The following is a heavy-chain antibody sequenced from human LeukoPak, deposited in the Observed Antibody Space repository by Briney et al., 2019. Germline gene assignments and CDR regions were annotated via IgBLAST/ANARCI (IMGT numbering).Heavy chain of an antibody. J-gene: IGHJ3*02. CDR3: ARGRGHGAAYDAFDI. CDR1: GFTFSSYS. Sequence: SGGSLRLSCAASGFTFSSYSMNWVRQAPGKGLEWVSYISSSSSTIYYADSVKGRFTISRDNAKNSLYLQMNSLRAEDTAVYYCARGRGHGAAYDAFDIWGQGTMVTVSS. CDR2: ISSSSSTI. D-gene: IGHD3-16*01. V-gene: IGHV3-48*01.